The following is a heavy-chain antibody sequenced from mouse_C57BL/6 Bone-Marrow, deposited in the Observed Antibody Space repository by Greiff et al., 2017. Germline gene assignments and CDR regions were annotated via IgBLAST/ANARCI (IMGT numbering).Heavy chain of an antibody. V-gene: IGHV1-54*01. Sequence: VQLQQSGAELVRPGTSVKVSCKASGYAFTNYLIEWVKQRPGQGLEWIGVINPGSGGTNYNEKFKGKATLTADKSSSTAYMQLSSLTSEDSAVXFCARTPYSNYVFDYWGQGTTLTVSS. CDR2: INPGSGGT. J-gene: IGHJ2*01. D-gene: IGHD2-5*01. CDR3: ARTPYSNYVFDY. CDR1: GYAFTNYL.